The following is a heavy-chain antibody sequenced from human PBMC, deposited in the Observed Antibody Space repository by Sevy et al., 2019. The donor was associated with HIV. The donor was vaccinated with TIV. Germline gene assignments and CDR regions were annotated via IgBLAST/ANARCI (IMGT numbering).Heavy chain of an antibody. V-gene: IGHV3-7*01. CDR1: GLIFSSHW. CDR3: ASDYF. J-gene: IGHJ4*02. Sequence: GGSLRLSCVASGLIFSSHWMTLVRQAPGKGLEWVATIKQDGSEKYYVDSVKGRFTISRDNAKNSVYLQMSSLRVEDTAMYFCASDYFWGQGTLVTVSS. CDR2: IKQDGSEK.